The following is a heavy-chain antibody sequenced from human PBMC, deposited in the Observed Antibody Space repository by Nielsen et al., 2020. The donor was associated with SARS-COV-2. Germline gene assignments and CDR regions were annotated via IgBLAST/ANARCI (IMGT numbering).Heavy chain of an antibody. J-gene: IGHJ4*02. CDR1: GFTFSNSW. CDR3: TNWNDGY. Sequence: GESLKISCAASGFTFSNSWMHWVRQAPGKGLVWVSRISPDGDIVNYADSVRGRFTTSRDNAKNNLYLQMNSLRAEDTAVYFCTNWNDGYWGQGTPVTVSS. V-gene: IGHV3-74*01. CDR2: ISPDGDIV. D-gene: IGHD1-1*01.